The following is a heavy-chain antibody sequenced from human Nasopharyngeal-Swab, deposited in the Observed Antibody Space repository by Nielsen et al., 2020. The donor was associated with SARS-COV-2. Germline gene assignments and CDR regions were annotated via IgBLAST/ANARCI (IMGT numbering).Heavy chain of an antibody. CDR3: AKRGYSYVNKFDL. V-gene: IGHV3-7*03. CDR2: IKQDGSEK. D-gene: IGHD5-18*01. CDR1: GFTFSSYW. Sequence: GESLKISCAASGFTFSSYWMSWVRQAPGEGLEWVASIKQDGSEKYYVDSVKGRFTISRDNAKNSLYLQMNSLRAEDTAVYYCAKRGYSYVNKFDLWGQGTLVTVSS. J-gene: IGHJ4*02.